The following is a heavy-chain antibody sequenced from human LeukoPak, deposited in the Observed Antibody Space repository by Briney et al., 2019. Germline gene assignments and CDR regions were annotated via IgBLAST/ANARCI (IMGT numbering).Heavy chain of an antibody. CDR1: GGSLSDYF. CDR3: ARERVGGNRRDDSSI. V-gene: IGHV4-34*01. J-gene: IGHJ3*02. Sequence: SETLSLTCAVHGGSLSDYFWTWIRQPPGKGLEWIGEINDSGTTNYSPSVRSRVTISIDTSKNQFSLKPTSVTAADTAVYYCARERVGGNRRDDSSIWAQGTMVTVSS. D-gene: IGHD1/OR15-1a*01. CDR2: INDSGTT.